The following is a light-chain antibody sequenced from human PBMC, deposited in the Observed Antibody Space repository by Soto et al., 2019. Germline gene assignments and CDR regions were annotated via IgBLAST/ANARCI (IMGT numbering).Light chain of an antibody. CDR1: QSINIW. CDR3: QHYNSYSEA. J-gene: IGKJ1*01. V-gene: IGKV1-5*03. Sequence: DTQMTQSPSTLSASVGDRVTITCRASQSINIWLAWYQQKPGRAPKLLIYKASTLESGVPSRSSGSGSGTEFTLTISSLQPDDFATYYCQHYNSYSEAFGQGTKV. CDR2: KAS.